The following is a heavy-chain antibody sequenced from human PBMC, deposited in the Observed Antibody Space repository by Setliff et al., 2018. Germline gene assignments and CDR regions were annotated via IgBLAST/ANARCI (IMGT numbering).Heavy chain of an antibody. CDR2: IYYSGST. CDR1: GGSISSSSYY. D-gene: IGHD3-10*01. Sequence: PSETLSLTCTVSGGSISSSSYYWGWIRQPPGKGLEWIGSIYYSGSTYYNPSLKSRVTISVDTSKNQFSLKLSSVTAADTAVYYCARSGDYGSGRLSPWGQGTLVTVS. V-gene: IGHV4-39*07. CDR3: ARSGDYGSGRLSP. J-gene: IGHJ5*02.